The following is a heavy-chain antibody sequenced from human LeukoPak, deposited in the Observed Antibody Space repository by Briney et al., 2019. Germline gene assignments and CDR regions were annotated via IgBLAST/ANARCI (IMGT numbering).Heavy chain of an antibody. CDR1: GYTFTGYY. CDR2: INPNSGGT. CDR3: ARAFGIVVVPARLRGYFQH. V-gene: IGHV1-2*02. D-gene: IGHD2-2*01. Sequence: ASVKVSCKASGYTFTGYYMHWVRQAPGQGLEWMGWINPNSGGTNYAQKFQGRVTMTRDTSISTAYMELSRLRSDDTAVYYRARAFGIVVVPARLRGYFQHWGQGTLVTVSS. J-gene: IGHJ1*01.